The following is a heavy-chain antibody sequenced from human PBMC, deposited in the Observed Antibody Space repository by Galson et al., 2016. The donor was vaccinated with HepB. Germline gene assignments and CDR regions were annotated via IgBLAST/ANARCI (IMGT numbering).Heavy chain of an antibody. CDR1: GFTFSNYA. V-gene: IGHV3-23*01. D-gene: IGHD3-3*01. CDR3: AKGDDFWNGYYGGL. Sequence: SLRLSCAASGFTFSNYAMSWVRQAPGKGLEWVSGISGTGGTTYCADSVKGRFTISRDNSKNTLYLRMNSLRAEDTAVYYCAKGDDFWNGYYGGLWGQGTLVTVSS. J-gene: IGHJ4*02. CDR2: ISGTGGTT.